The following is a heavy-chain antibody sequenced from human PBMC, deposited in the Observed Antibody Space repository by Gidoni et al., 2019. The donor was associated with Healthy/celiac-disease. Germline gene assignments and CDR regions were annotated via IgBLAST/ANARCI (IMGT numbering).Heavy chain of an antibody. V-gene: IGHV3-33*01. J-gene: IGHJ6*02. CDR1: GFPFSSYG. Sequence: QVQLVESGGGVVQPGRSLRLSCAASGFPFSSYGMHWVRQAPGKGLEWVAVIWYDGSNKYYADSVKGRFTISRDNSKNTLYLQMNSLRAEDTAVYYCARDRAYYYYGMDVWGQGTTVTVSS. CDR3: ARDRAYYYYGMDV. CDR2: IWYDGSNK.